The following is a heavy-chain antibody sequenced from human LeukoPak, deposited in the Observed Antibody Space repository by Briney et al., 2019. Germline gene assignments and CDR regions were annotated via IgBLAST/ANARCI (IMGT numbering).Heavy chain of an antibody. V-gene: IGHV3-20*04. CDR1: GLTVDGYG. Sequence: GGYLRLSCAASGLTVDGYGMTWVRQVPGQGPEWVSGINWDATSTTYADSVKGRFTISRDNAKSSLYLQMNSLRAEDTALYYCARGYYTFDFWGQGTLVTVSS. CDR2: INWDATST. J-gene: IGHJ4*02. CDR3: ARGYYTFDF. D-gene: IGHD3-3*01.